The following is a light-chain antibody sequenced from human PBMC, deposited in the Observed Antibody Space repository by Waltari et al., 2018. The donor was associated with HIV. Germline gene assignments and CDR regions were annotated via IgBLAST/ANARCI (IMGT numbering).Light chain of an antibody. J-gene: IGLJ2*01. CDR2: DNN. CDR3: ATWDASLSAVV. V-gene: IGLV1-51*01. CDR1: RYNIGDNY. Sequence: QSVLTQPPSVSAAPGQKVTLSCSGNRYNIGDNYVSWHQHVPGKAPKVLIYDNNKRPSGTPARFFGSKSGTSATLDIIGLQTGDEADYYCATWDASLSAVVFGGGTRLTVL.